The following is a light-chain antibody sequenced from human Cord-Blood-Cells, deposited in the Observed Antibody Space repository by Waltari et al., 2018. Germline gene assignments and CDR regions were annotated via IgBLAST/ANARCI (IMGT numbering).Light chain of an antibody. V-gene: IGKV3-11*01. Sequence: VLTPSPAPLSLSPGEIATLSCRASQSVSSYLAWYQQKPGQAPRLLIYDASSRATGIPARFSGSGSGTDFTLTISSLQPEDFAAYYCQQRSNWPTFGGGTKVEIK. CDR2: DAS. J-gene: IGKJ4*01. CDR3: QQRSNWPT. CDR1: QSVSSY.